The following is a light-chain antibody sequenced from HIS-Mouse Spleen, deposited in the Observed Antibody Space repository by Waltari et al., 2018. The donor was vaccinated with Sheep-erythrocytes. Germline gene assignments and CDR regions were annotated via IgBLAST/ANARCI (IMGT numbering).Light chain of an antibody. CDR1: SSDVGGYHY. CDR2: DVS. J-gene: IGLJ1*01. CDR3: CSYAGSYNHV. V-gene: IGLV2-11*01. Sequence: QSALTQPRSVSGSPGQSVTISCTGTSSDVGGYHYVSWYQQHPGKAPKLMIYDVSKRPSGVPDRFSGSKSGNTASLTISVLQAEDEADYYCCSYAGSYNHVFATGTKVTVL.